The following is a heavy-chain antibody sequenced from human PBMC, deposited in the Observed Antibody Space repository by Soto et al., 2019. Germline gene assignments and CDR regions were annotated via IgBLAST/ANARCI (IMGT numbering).Heavy chain of an antibody. D-gene: IGHD6-13*01. CDR1: GGSISNYY. Sequence: SETLSLTCTVSGGSISNYYWSWIRQPAEKRLEWIGRVPSTGSTYYNPSLKSRVTISVDTSKNQVSLNLTSVTAADTAVYYCARGVPAAGTDWFDPWGQGTLVTVSS. CDR3: ARGVPAAGTDWFDP. CDR2: VPSTGST. V-gene: IGHV4-4*07. J-gene: IGHJ5*02.